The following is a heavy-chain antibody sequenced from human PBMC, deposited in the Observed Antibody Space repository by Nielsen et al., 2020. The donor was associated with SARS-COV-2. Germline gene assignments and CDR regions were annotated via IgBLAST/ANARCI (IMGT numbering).Heavy chain of an antibody. CDR2: IRRDGGAR. D-gene: IGHD6-13*01. CDR3: AKSDSSSWHSEFFPH. V-gene: IGHV3-7*01. J-gene: IGHJ1*01. CDR1: GFSLSNYW. Sequence: GESLKISCVGSGFSLSNYWMSWVRQAPGKGLEWVANIRRDGGARFYVDSVKGRFTISRDNAKNSMSLQMNSLRVGDTAVYYCAKSDSSSWHSEFFPHWGQGTLVTVSS.